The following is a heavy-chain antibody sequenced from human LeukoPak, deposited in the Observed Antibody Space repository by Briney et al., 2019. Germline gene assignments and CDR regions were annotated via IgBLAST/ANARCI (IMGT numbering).Heavy chain of an antibody. CDR1: GYTFSNYG. D-gene: IGHD1-20*01. CDR2: ISIYNGDT. CDR3: ARDLEVTGTTAGN. Sequence: ASVKVPCKASGYTFSNYGISWVRQAPGQGLEWMAWISIYNGDTNYAQNFQDRVTLTTDTSTSTAYMELRSLRSDDTAVYYCARDLEVTGTTAGNWGQGTLVTVSS. V-gene: IGHV1-18*01. J-gene: IGHJ4*02.